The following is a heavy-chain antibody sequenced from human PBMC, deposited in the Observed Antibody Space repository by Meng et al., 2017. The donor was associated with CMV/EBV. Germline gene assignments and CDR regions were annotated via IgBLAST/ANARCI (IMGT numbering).Heavy chain of an antibody. CDR2: IYYSGST. CDR3: ARDVGGAYRNDYYYYYGMDV. D-gene: IGHD1-26*01. CDR1: GGSISSYY. V-gene: IGHV4-59*01. Sequence: SETLSLTCTVSGGSISSYYWSWIRQPPGKGLEWIGYIYYSGSTNYNPSLKSRVTISVDTSQNQFSLKLSSVTAADTAVYYCARDVGGAYRNDYYYYYGMDVWGQGTTVTVSS. J-gene: IGHJ6*02.